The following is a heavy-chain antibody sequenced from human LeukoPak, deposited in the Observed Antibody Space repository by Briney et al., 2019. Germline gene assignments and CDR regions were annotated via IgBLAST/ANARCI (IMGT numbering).Heavy chain of an antibody. V-gene: IGHV3-66*01. J-gene: IGHJ4*02. CDR1: GFTFSSYW. D-gene: IGHD6-19*01. CDR3: ARSGWSIPHY. Sequence: QPGGSLRLSCAASGFTFSSYWMNWVRQAPGKGLEWVSVIYSGGSTYYADSVKGRFTISRDNSKNTLYLQMNGLRAEDTAVYYCARSGWSIPHYWGQGTLVTVSS. CDR2: IYSGGST.